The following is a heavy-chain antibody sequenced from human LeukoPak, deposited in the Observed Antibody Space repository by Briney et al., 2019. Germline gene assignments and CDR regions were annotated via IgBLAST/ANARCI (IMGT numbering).Heavy chain of an antibody. J-gene: IGHJ4*02. D-gene: IGHD1-1*01. CDR3: TRAKRVIFDY. CDR1: GYTFTGYY. CDR2: INANSGAT. Sequence: ASVKVSCKASGYTFTGYYMHWVRQAPGQGLEWMGWINANSGATLYAQKFQGRVTMTRDTSINTAYMELSTLRSDDTAVYYCTRAKRVIFDYWGQGTLVTVSS. V-gene: IGHV1-2*02.